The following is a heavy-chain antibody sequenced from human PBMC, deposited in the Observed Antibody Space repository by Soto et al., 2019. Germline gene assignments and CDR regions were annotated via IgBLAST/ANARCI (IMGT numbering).Heavy chain of an antibody. V-gene: IGHV3-74*01. CDR1: GFTFSSYW. D-gene: IGHD3-10*01. J-gene: IGHJ6*03. CDR2: ISSDGSSA. Sequence: GGSLRLSCATSGFTFSSYWMHWVRQAPGKGLVWVSRISSDGSSASYADSVKGRFTISRDNAKNTLYLQMNSLRAEDTAVYYCATFRRGGSNYLMDVWGKGTTVTVSS. CDR3: ATFRRGGSNYLMDV.